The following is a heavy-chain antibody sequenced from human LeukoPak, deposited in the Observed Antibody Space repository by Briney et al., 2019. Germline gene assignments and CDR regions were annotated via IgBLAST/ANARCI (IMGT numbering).Heavy chain of an antibody. Sequence: SGGSLRLSCAASGFPFSSYEMNWVRQAPGRGLEWVSYISSSGSTIYYADSVKGRFTISRDNAKNSLYLQMNSLRAEDTAVYYCARHSGYYKSDDYWGQGTLVTVSS. CDR3: ARHSGYYKSDDY. V-gene: IGHV3-48*03. CDR1: GFPFSSYE. J-gene: IGHJ4*02. CDR2: ISSSGSTI. D-gene: IGHD3-22*01.